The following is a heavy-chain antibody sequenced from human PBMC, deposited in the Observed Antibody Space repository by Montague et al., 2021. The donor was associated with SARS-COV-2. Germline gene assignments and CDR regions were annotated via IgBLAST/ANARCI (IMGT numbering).Heavy chain of an antibody. CDR1: SGSFSDFY. Sequence: SETLSLTCAVYSGSFSDFYWTWIRQSPGKGLEWIGEINHTGSATYNPSLKGRVTISVDTSKNQFSLKLRSVTAADTAVYYCARVSISYDPDDASYGMDVWGQGTTVTVSS. CDR3: ARVSISYDPDDASYGMDV. CDR2: INHTGSA. J-gene: IGHJ6*02. D-gene: IGHD1-1*01. V-gene: IGHV4-34*01.